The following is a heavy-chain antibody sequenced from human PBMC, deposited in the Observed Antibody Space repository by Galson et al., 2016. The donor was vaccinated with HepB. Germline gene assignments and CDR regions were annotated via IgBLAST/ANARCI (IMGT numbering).Heavy chain of an antibody. V-gene: IGHV6-1*01. Sequence: CAISGDSVSSNAASWNLIRQSPSRGLEWLGRTYYRSEWYNEYALSVRSRITITPDISKNQFSLQLTSVTPEDTAVYFCASRSAPLGNFDVWGQGKAVTVSS. CDR2: TYYRSEWYN. CDR3: ASRSAPLGNFDV. CDR1: GDSVSSNAAS. J-gene: IGHJ3*01. D-gene: IGHD2-15*01.